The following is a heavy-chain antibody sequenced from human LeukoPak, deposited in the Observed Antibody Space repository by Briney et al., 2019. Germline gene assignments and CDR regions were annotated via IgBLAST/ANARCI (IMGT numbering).Heavy chain of an antibody. D-gene: IGHD1-26*01. Sequence: GASVNVSYRASVYTFTIYGISWVRQAPGQGLEWMGWISAYNGNTNYAQKLQGRVTMTTDTSTSTAYMELRSLRSDDTAVYHCARRAEKSGSLFDYWGQGTLVTVSS. CDR3: ARRAEKSGSLFDY. J-gene: IGHJ4*02. CDR1: VYTFTIYG. V-gene: IGHV1-18*01. CDR2: ISAYNGNT.